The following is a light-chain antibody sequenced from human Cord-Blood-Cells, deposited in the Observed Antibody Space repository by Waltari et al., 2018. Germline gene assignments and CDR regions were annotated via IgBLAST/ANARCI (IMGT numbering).Light chain of an antibody. CDR3: QQRSNWPPT. Sequence: IVLTQSPATLSLSPGERATRSCRASQSVSSYLAWYQQKPGQAPRLLIYDASNRATGIPARFRGSGSGTDFTLTISSLEPEDFAVYSCQQRSNWPPTFGQGTKVEIK. J-gene: IGKJ1*01. CDR1: QSVSSY. V-gene: IGKV3-11*01. CDR2: DAS.